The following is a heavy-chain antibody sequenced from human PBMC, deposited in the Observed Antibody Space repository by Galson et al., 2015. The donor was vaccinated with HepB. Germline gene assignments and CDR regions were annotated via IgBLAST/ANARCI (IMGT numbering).Heavy chain of an antibody. CDR1: GGTFSSYA. Sequence: SVKVSCKASGGTFSSYAISWVRQAPGQGLEWMGGIIPIFGTANYAQKFQGRVTITADESTSTAYMELSSLRSEDTAVYYCASLDIAAAGGEVDYYYYYYMDVWGKGTTVTVSS. D-gene: IGHD6-13*01. CDR2: IIPIFGTA. V-gene: IGHV1-69*13. J-gene: IGHJ6*03. CDR3: ASLDIAAAGGEVDYYYYYYMDV.